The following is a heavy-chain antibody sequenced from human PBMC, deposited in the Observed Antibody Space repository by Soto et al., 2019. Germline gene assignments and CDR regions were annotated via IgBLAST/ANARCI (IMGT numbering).Heavy chain of an antibody. J-gene: IGHJ6*02. CDR3: ARVFKTMSFYYGMDV. V-gene: IGHV4-31*03. CDR1: GGSINSGGYY. CDR2: TYYTGSN. D-gene: IGHD3-22*01. Sequence: QVQLQESGPGLVKPSQTLSLICTASGGSINSGGYYWSWIRQRPGKGLEWVGYTYYTGSNYYNPSLKSRITISVDTSANQFYLKLSSVTAADTAIYFCARVFKTMSFYYGMDVWGQGTAVAVSS.